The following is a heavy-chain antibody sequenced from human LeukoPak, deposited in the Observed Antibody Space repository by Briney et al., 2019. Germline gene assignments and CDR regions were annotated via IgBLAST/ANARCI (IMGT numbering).Heavy chain of an antibody. CDR1: GYTFTSHD. V-gene: IGHV1-8*01. D-gene: IGHD2-21*01. CDR3: ARGLVRGRFDRDV. J-gene: IGHJ6*02. Sequence: ASVKVSCMASGYTFTSHDMDWVRQATGQGLEWVGWMNTNSGNTGYAQKFMGRVTITRDTSINTLYMELNSLTSEDTAVYYCARGLVRGRFDRDVWGQGTTVTVSS. CDR2: MNTNSGNT.